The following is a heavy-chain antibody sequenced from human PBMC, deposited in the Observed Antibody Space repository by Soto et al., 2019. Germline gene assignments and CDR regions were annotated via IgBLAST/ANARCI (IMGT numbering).Heavy chain of an antibody. Sequence: QITLKESGPTRVKPTQTLMLTCSFSGFSLTSRPVGVAWIRQPPGKALEWLAVIYWDDDKRYSPSLKSRLTIAKDTAKNQVVLTMAYMDPVDTATYVCAHRGDMNGKGDQGYLDNWGQGSLVTVSS. CDR1: GFSLTSRPVG. CDR3: AHRGDMNGKGDQGYLDN. D-gene: IGHD3-16*01. J-gene: IGHJ4*02. CDR2: IYWDDDK. V-gene: IGHV2-5*02.